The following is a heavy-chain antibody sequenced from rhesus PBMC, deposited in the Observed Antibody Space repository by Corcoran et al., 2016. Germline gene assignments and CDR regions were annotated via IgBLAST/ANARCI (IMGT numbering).Heavy chain of an antibody. CDR2: INGNSGST. CDR1: GASISSNW. Sequence: QVQLQESGPGLVKPSETLSLTCTVSGASISSNWWSWIRQPPGKGLEWIGEINGNSGSTTYNPSLKSRVTISKDASKNQFSLKLSSVTAADTAVYYCAREYCTGSGCYTYFDYWGQGVLVTVSS. D-gene: IGHD2-21*01. CDR3: AREYCTGSGCYTYFDY. J-gene: IGHJ4*01. V-gene: IGHV4-80*01.